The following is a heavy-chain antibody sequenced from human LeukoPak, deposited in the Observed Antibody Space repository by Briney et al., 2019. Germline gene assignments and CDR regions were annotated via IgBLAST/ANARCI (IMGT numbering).Heavy chain of an antibody. J-gene: IGHJ4*02. Sequence: GASVKVSYKASGGTFSSYAISWVRQAPGQGLEWMGRIIPILGIANYAQKFQGRVTNTADKSTSTAYMELSSLRSEDTAVYYCARDRANGNGLGYWGQGTLVTVSS. CDR3: ARDRANGNGLGY. CDR1: GGTFSSYA. V-gene: IGHV1-69*04. D-gene: IGHD4-23*01. CDR2: IIPILGIA.